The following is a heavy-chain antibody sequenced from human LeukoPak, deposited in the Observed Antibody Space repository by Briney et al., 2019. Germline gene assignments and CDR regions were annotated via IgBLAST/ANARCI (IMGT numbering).Heavy chain of an antibody. CDR3: ARQGSEYCTNGVCYYFDY. J-gene: IGHJ4*02. D-gene: IGHD2-8*01. CDR2: IYHSGST. V-gene: IGHV4-30-2*01. Sequence: SETLSLTCAVSGGSISSGGYSWSWIRQPPGKGLEWIGYIYHSGSTYYNPSLKSRVTMSVDTSKNQFSLKLSSVTAADTAVYYCARQGSEYCTNGVCYYFDYWGQGTLVTVSS. CDR1: GGSISSGGYS.